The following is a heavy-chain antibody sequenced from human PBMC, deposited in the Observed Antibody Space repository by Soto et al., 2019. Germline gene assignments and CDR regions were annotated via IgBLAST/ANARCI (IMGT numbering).Heavy chain of an antibody. J-gene: IGHJ4*02. D-gene: IGHD3-10*01. V-gene: IGHV3-30*03. CDR3: APWFGAFDY. CDR1: GFTFSSYS. CDR2: ISYDGSNK. Sequence: QVQLVESGGGVVQPGRSLRLSCAASGFTFSSYSMHWGRQAPGKGLEWVAVISYDGSNKYYADSVKGRFTISRDNSKNTLYLQMNSLRAEDTAVYYCAPWFGAFDYWGKGTLVTVSS.